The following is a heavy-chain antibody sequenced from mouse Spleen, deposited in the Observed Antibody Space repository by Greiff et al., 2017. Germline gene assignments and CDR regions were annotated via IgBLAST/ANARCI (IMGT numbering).Heavy chain of an antibody. CDR3: ARYDYDGNYYAMDY. V-gene: IGHV1-59*01. J-gene: IGHJ4*01. D-gene: IGHD2-4*01. CDR1: GYTFTSYW. CDR2: IDPSDSYT. Sequence: QVQLQQPGAELVRPGTSVKLSCKASGYTFTSYWMHWVKQRPGQGLEWIGVIDPSDSYTNYNQKFKGKATLTVDTSSSTAYMQLSSLTSEDSAVYYCARYDYDGNYYAMDYWGQGTSVTVSS.